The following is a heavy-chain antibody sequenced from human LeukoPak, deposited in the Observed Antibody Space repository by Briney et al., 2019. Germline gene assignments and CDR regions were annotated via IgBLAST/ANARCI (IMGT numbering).Heavy chain of an antibody. CDR1: GFSLSGGYY. Sequence: PSETLSLNCAVSGFSLSGGYYWVWIRQPPGKGLEWIGSVYHNGNTLFNTSLKSRVTLSVDSSKNQFSLRLSSVTAADTARYYCARNEGIVVAGTWFDSWGQGTLVFVSS. CDR3: ARNEGIVVAGTWFDS. D-gene: IGHD6-19*01. V-gene: IGHV4-38-2*01. CDR2: VYHNGNT. J-gene: IGHJ1*01.